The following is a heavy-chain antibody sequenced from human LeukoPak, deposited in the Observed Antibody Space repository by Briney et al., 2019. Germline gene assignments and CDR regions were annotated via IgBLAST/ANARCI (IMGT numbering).Heavy chain of an antibody. V-gene: IGHV3-9*03. CDR3: AKDKSTNPYYFDY. J-gene: IGHJ4*02. D-gene: IGHD2-2*01. CDR1: GFTFDDYA. CDR2: ISWNSGSI. Sequence: GRSLRLSCAAAGFTFDDYAMHWVRQAPGKGLEWVSGISWNSGSIGYADSVKGRFTISRDNAKNSLYLQMNSLRAEDMALYYCAKDKSTNPYYFDYWGQGTLVTVSS.